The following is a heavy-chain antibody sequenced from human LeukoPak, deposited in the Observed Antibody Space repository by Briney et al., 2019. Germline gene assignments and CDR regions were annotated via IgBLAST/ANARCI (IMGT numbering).Heavy chain of an antibody. CDR1: GGTFSSYA. D-gene: IGHD2-15*01. CDR2: IIPIFGTA. V-gene: IGHV1-69*06. Sequence: SVKVSCKASGGTFSSYAISWVRQAPGQGLEWMGGIIPIFGTANYAQKFQGRVTITADKSTSTAYMELSSLRSEDTAVYYCARAPSRVVPRDYYYYYMDVWGKGTTVTVSS. J-gene: IGHJ6*03. CDR3: ARAPSRVVPRDYYYYYMDV.